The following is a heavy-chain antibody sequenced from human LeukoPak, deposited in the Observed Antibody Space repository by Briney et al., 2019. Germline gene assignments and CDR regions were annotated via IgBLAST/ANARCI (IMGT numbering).Heavy chain of an antibody. V-gene: IGHV3-23*01. CDR2: ISCSGDCT. D-gene: IGHD2-15*01. J-gene: IGHJ4*02. CDR1: GFSFSSYA. Sequence: GGSLRLSCTASGFSFSSYAMTWLRQSPGRGLDWVSAISCSGDCTYYANSVKGRFTISRDNSKNTVYLQVNSLRAEDTAVYYCAKNAGARGGFYADYWGQGTLITVSS. CDR3: AKNAGARGGFYADY.